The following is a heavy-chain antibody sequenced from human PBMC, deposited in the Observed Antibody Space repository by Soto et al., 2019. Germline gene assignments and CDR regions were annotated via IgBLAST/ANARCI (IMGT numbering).Heavy chain of an antibody. V-gene: IGHV2-5*02. Sequence: QITLKESGPTLVEPGQTLTLTCSFSGVSLSTSGVGVGWIRQPPGKALEWLAVIYWDDDKRYNPSLKSRLTITKDPTKRQVVLKVSNMDPMDTATYCCGHRGGGGTIWDGGYFDYWGQGALVTVSS. J-gene: IGHJ4*02. CDR2: IYWDDDK. CDR3: GHRGGGGTIWDGGYFDY. CDR1: GVSLSTSGVG. D-gene: IGHD3-16*01.